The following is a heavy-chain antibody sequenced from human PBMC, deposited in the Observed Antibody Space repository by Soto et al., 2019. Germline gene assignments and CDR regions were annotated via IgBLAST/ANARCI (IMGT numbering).Heavy chain of an antibody. CDR2: MNPNSGNT. CDR1: GYTFTSYD. J-gene: IGHJ6*02. V-gene: IGHV1-8*01. CDR3: ARGPYYDFWSGYYNSYYYYYGMDV. Sequence: ASVKVSCKASGYTFTSYDINWVRQATGQGLEWMGWMNPNSGNTGYAQKFQGRVTMTRNTSISTAYMELSSLRSEDTAVYYCARGPYYDFWSGYYNSYYYYYGMDVWGQGXTVTVSS. D-gene: IGHD3-3*01.